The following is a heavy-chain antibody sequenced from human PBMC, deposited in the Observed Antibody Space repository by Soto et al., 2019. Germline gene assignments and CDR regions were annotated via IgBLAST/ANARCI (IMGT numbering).Heavy chain of an antibody. CDR3: ARERVPTTVKNYFDY. CDR2: ISSSSSYI. D-gene: IGHD4-17*01. J-gene: IGHJ4*02. Sequence: PGGSLRLSCAASGFTFSSYSMNWVRQAPGKGLEWVSSISSSSSYIYYADSVKGRFTISRDNAKNSLYLQMNSLRAEDTAVYYCARERVPTTVKNYFDYWGQGTLVTVSS. V-gene: IGHV3-21*01. CDR1: GFTFSSYS.